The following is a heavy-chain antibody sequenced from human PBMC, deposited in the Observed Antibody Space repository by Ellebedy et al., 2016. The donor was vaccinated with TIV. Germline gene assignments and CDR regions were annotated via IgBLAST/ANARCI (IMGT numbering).Heavy chain of an antibody. CDR2: IYASGGT. V-gene: IGHV4-59*01. CDR3: ARGFRSDWTMPLDP. Sequence: SETLSLTCTISGGSLNYYFWSWIRQPPGKGLEWIGHIYASGGTSYNSSLKSRVTISSDTSNSQFSLRLTYLTAADTAVYYCARGFRSDWTMPLDPWGQGSLVTASS. CDR1: GGSLNYYF. J-gene: IGHJ5*02. D-gene: IGHD6-19*01.